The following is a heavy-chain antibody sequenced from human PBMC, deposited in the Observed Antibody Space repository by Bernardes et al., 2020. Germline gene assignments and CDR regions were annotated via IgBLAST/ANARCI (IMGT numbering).Heavy chain of an antibody. CDR1: GYTFTSFY. CDR3: ARNPGVGIFPPDY. J-gene: IGHJ4*02. CDR2: INPSGGST. Sequence: ASVKVSCKASGYTFTSFYMHWVRQAPGQGLEWMGIINPSGGSTTYAQNFQGRVTMTRDTSTSTVYMELSSLRSEDTAVYYCARNPGVGIFPPDYWGQGTLVTVSS. V-gene: IGHV1-46*01. D-gene: IGHD3-3*01.